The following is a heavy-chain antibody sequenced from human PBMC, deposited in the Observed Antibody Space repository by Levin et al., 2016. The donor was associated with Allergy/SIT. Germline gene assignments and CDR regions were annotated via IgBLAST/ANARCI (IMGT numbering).Heavy chain of an antibody. V-gene: IGHV4-39*01. Sequence: PGKALEWIATIYYSGSTYYNPSLKSRVTISVDTSKNQFSLKLISVTAADTAVYFCARTVITDYFDYWGQGTLVTVSS. CDR3: ARTVITDYFDY. D-gene: IGHD4-17*01. J-gene: IGHJ4*01. CDR2: IYYSGST.